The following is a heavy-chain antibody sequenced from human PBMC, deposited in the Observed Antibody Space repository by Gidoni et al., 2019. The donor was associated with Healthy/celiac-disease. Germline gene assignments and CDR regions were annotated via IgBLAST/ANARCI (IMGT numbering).Heavy chain of an antibody. CDR2: INHSGST. V-gene: IGHV4-34*01. CDR1: GGSFSGYY. CDR3: ARFHRRFYYDSSGPIGDY. D-gene: IGHD3-22*01. Sequence: QVQLQQWGAGLLKPSETLSLTCAVYGGSFSGYYWSWIRQPPGKGLEWIGEINHSGSTNYNPSLKSRVTISVDTSKNQFSLKLSSVTAADTAVYYCARFHRRFYYDSSGPIGDYWGQGTLVTVSS. J-gene: IGHJ4*02.